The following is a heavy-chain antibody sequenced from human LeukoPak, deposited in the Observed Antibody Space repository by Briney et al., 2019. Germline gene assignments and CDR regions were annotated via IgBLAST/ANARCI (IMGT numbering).Heavy chain of an antibody. CDR2: ISYDGSNK. CDR1: GFTFSSYA. CDR3: AKDAYDSSGYYFLYFDY. J-gene: IGHJ4*02. Sequence: PGGSLRLSCAASGFTFSSYAMHWVRQAPGKGLEGVAVISYDGSNKYYADSVKGRLTISRDNSKNTLYLQMNSLRAEDTAVYYCAKDAYDSSGYYFLYFDYWGQGTLVTVSS. D-gene: IGHD3-22*01. V-gene: IGHV3-30-3*01.